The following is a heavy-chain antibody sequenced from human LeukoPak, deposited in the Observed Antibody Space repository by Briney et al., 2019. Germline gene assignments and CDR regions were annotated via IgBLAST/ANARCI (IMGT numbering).Heavy chain of an antibody. CDR1: GFTFSDYY. Sequence: GGPLRLSCAASGFTFSDYYMSWIRQAPGKGLEWVSYISSSGSTIYYADSVKGRFTISRDNAKNSLYLQMNSLRAEDTAVYYCARGRLGIAARPGAFDIWGQGTMVTVSS. CDR3: ARGRLGIAARPGAFDI. V-gene: IGHV3-11*01. CDR2: ISSSGSTI. J-gene: IGHJ3*02. D-gene: IGHD6-6*01.